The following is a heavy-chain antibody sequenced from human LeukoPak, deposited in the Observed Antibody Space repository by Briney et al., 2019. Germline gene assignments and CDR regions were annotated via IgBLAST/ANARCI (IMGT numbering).Heavy chain of an antibody. CDR2: IRYDGSDK. Sequence: TGGSPRLSCAASGFTFSNYGIHWVRQAPGKGLEWVAFIRYDGSDKYYADSVKGRFAISRDSSKNTVYLQMNSLSDEDTAVYYCARSPYRGGSSWTEFDYWGQGTLVTVSS. D-gene: IGHD6-13*01. J-gene: IGHJ4*02. V-gene: IGHV3-30*02. CDR1: GFTFSNYG. CDR3: ARSPYRGGSSWTEFDY.